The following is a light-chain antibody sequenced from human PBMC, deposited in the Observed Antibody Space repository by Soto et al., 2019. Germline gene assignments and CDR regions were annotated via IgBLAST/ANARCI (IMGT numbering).Light chain of an antibody. J-gene: IGLJ2*01. CDR2: EVT. Sequence: QSVLTQPASVSGSPGQSITISCTGTSGDIGADDFVSWYQHHPDKTPKLIIFEVTYRPTGISHRFSASKSGNTASLTISGLEAEDEAFYYCSSYRRTTFPHVVFGGGTKLTVL. CDR3: SSYRRTTFPHVV. V-gene: IGLV2-14*01. CDR1: SGDIGADDF.